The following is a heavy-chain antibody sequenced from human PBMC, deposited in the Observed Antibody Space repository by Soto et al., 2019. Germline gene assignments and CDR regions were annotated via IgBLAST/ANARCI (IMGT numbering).Heavy chain of an antibody. CDR2: IYNSGST. J-gene: IGHJ4*02. CDR1: GASVSSGSYY. Sequence: QVQLQESGPGLVKPSETLSLTCTVSGASVSSGSYYWNWIRQPPGKGLEWIANIYNSGSTNYNPSLKSRVTISVDTSKNQFSLKLNSVTAADTAVYYCARDPYYLNSGGYIWGQGTLVTVSS. D-gene: IGHD3-22*01. CDR3: ARDPYYLNSGGYI. V-gene: IGHV4-61*01.